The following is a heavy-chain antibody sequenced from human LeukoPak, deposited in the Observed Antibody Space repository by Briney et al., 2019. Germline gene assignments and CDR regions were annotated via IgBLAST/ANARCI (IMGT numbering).Heavy chain of an antibody. J-gene: IGHJ4*02. D-gene: IGHD3-10*01. CDR2: IDAGGTGT. CDR3: VRDSGSGVDY. CDR1: GFTFSPHW. Sequence: GESLRLSCAASGFTFSPHWMLWFRQVPGKGLEFVSRIDAGGTGTIYADSVRGRFTMSRDNAQSTLYLQMNSLRADDTAVYYCVRDSGSGVDYWGQGTLVTVSS. V-gene: IGHV3-74*01.